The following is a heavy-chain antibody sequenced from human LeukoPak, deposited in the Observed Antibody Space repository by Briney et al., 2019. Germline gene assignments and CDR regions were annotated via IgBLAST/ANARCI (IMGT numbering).Heavy chain of an antibody. J-gene: IGHJ5*02. Sequence: GGSLRLSCAASRFTFSSYAMSWVRQAPGKGLEWVSAISGSGGSTYYADSVKGRFTISRDNSKNTLYLQMNSLRAEDTAVYYCAKGGICSSTSCYMNWFDPWGQGTLVTVSS. V-gene: IGHV3-23*01. CDR3: AKGGICSSTSCYMNWFDP. CDR1: RFTFSSYA. D-gene: IGHD2-2*02. CDR2: ISGSGGST.